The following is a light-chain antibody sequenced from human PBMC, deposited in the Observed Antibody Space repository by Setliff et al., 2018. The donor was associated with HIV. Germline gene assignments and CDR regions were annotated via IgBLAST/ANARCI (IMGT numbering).Light chain of an antibody. J-gene: IGLJ2*01. CDR3: SSYTSSSTFV. CDR1: SSDVGGYNY. CDR2: DVT. V-gene: IGLV2-14*03. Sequence: QSALTQPASVSGSPGQSITISCTGTSSDVGGYNYVSWYQQFPGKAPKVIIYDVTKRPSGVSNRFSGSKSGNTASLTISGLQAEDESNFYCSSYTSSSTFVFGGGTKVTVL.